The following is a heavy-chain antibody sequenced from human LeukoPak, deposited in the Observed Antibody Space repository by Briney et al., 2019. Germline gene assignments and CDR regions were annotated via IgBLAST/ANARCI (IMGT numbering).Heavy chain of an antibody. CDR1: GFTFSSYA. CDR2: ISGSGGST. J-gene: IGHJ4*02. Sequence: GGSLRLSCAASGFTFSSYAMSWVRQAPGKGLEWVSAISGSGGSTYYADSVKGRFTISRDNSKSTLYLQMHSLRAEDTAVYYCAKDLSGYDDYWGQGTLVTVSS. D-gene: IGHD5-12*01. V-gene: IGHV3-23*01. CDR3: AKDLSGYDDY.